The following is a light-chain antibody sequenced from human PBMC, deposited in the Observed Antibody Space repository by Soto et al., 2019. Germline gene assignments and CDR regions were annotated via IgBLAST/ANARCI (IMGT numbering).Light chain of an antibody. Sequence: DIVMTQSPLSLPVTPGEPASISCRSSQSLLHSNGKTFLDWYLQKPGQSPQLLIFSASKRASRVPDRFSASGSGTDFTLKINRVEAEDVGVYYCMQTLQTPGTFRQWTKVDIK. J-gene: IGKJ1*01. V-gene: IGKV2-28*01. CDR3: MQTLQTPGT. CDR1: QSLLHSNGKTF. CDR2: SAS.